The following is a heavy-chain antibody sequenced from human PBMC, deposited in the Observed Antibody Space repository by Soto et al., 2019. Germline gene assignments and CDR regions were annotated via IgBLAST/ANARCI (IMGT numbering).Heavy chain of an antibody. CDR2: TSSRSNTI. Sequence: PGGSLRLSCAASGFTFSSYSMNWVRQAPGKGLEWVSYTSSRSNTIYYADSVKGRFTVSRDNAKNSLYLQMNSLRAEDTAVYYCARGPEGDDFWSGYFSPWGQGTLVTVSS. D-gene: IGHD3-3*01. CDR1: GFTFSSYS. V-gene: IGHV3-48*01. CDR3: ARGPEGDDFWSGYFSP. J-gene: IGHJ5*02.